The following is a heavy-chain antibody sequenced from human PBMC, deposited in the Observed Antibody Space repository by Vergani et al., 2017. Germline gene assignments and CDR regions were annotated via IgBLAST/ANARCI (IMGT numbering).Heavy chain of an antibody. Sequence: QVQLVQSGAEVKKPGASVKVSCKASRYTFTSYYMHWVRQAPGQGLEWMGIINPSGGSTSYAQKFQGRVTMTRDTSTSTVYMELSSLRSEDTAVYYCAREAVDTAMTAPWLDYWGQGTLVTVSS. CDR3: AREAVDTAMTAPWLDY. CDR1: RYTFTSYY. J-gene: IGHJ4*02. D-gene: IGHD5-18*01. V-gene: IGHV1-46*01. CDR2: INPSGGST.